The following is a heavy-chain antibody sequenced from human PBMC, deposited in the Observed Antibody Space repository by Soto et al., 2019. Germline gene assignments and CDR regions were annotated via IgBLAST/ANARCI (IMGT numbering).Heavy chain of an antibody. D-gene: IGHD3-22*01. J-gene: IGHJ5*02. CDR1: GFTFDDYA. CDR3: AKETHYYDSSGYYPREDWFDP. Sequence: QPGGSLRLSCAASGFTFDDYAMHWVRQAPGKGLEWVSGISWNSGSIGYADSVKGRFTISRDNAKNSLYLQMNSLRAEDTALYYCAKETHYYDSSGYYPREDWFDPWGQGT. V-gene: IGHV3-9*01. CDR2: ISWNSGSI.